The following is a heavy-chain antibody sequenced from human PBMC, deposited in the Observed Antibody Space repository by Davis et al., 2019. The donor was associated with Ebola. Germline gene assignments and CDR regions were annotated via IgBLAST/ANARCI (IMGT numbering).Heavy chain of an antibody. Sequence: PSETLSLTCAVYGGSFSGYYWSWIRQPPGKGLEWIGEINHSGSTNYNPSLKSRVTISVDTSKNQFSLKLSSVTAADTAVYYCARVNETYYYDSSGYYYLYYFDYWGQGTLVTVSS. V-gene: IGHV4-34*01. D-gene: IGHD3-22*01. J-gene: IGHJ4*02. CDR3: ARVNETYYYDSSGYYYLYYFDY. CDR2: INHSGST. CDR1: GGSFSGYY.